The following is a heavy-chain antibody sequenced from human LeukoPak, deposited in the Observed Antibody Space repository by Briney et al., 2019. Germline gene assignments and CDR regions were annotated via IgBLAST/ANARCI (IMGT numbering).Heavy chain of an antibody. V-gene: IGHV1-2*02. CDR1: GYTFTGYY. D-gene: IGHD3-22*01. Sequence: ASVKVSCKASGYTFTGYYMHWVRQAPGQGLEWMGWINPNSGGTNYAQKFQGRVTMTGDTSISTAYMELSRLRSDDTAVYYCARAQGYYDSSGDYWGQGTLVTVSS. CDR3: ARAQGYYDSSGDY. CDR2: INPNSGGT. J-gene: IGHJ4*02.